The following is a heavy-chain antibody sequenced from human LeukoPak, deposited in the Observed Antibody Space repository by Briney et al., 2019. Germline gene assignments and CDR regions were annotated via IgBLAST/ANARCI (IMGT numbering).Heavy chain of an antibody. J-gene: IGHJ5*02. CDR2: IYYSGAT. V-gene: IGHV4-61*05. CDR3: ARALRDSNYGRFDP. CDR1: GDSISNTLFY. D-gene: IGHD4-11*01. Sequence: SGTLSLTCAFSGDSISNTLFYWGWIRQPPGKGLEWIGYIYYSGATNYNPSLKSRVTMSVDTSKNQFSLNLSSVTAADTALYYCARALRDSNYGRFDPWGQGTLVTVSS.